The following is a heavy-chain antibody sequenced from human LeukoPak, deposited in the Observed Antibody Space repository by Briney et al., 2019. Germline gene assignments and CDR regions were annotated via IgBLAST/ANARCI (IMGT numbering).Heavy chain of an antibody. V-gene: IGHV4-34*01. J-gene: IGHJ4*02. CDR1: GGPFSGYY. D-gene: IGHD3-10*01. CDR2: INHTGST. CDR3: ARGGFSYYHGSGSHPY. Sequence: PSETLSLTCAVYGGPFSGYYWSWIRQPPGKGLEWIGEINHTGSTSYNPSLKRRVTISVDTSKNQFSLKLSSVTAADTAVYYCARGGFSYYHGSGSHPYWGQGALVTVSS.